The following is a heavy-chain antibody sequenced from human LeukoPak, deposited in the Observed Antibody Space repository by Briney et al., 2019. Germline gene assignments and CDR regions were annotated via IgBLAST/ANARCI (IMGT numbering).Heavy chain of an antibody. Sequence: GSAVKLSCKASAGTFSNYTITWVRQAPGQGLESMGRIIPGLGIINYAQKFQGRVTVTADKSTSTAYMELSNLRADDTAVYYCARALSDTSGYELAYWGQGTLVTVSS. CDR3: ARALSDTSGYELAY. J-gene: IGHJ4*02. CDR2: IIPGLGII. D-gene: IGHD3-22*01. V-gene: IGHV1-69*02. CDR1: AGTFSNYT.